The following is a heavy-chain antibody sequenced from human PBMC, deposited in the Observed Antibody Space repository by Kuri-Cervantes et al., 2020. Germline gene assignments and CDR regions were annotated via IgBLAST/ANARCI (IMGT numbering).Heavy chain of an antibody. J-gene: IGHJ4*02. Sequence: GGSLRLSCAASGFTFSSYAMHWVRQAPGKGLEWVAVISYDGINKYYADSVKGRFTISRDNSKNTLYLQMNSLRAEDTAVYYCARLLSSIVVVPAVPFDYWGQGTLVTVSS. D-gene: IGHD2-2*01. V-gene: IGHV3-30-3*01. CDR2: ISYDGINK. CDR3: ARLLSSIVVVPAVPFDY. CDR1: GFTFSSYA.